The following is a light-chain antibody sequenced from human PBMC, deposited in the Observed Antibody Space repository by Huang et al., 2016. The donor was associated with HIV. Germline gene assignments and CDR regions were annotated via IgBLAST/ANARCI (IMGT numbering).Light chain of an antibody. CDR3: QQYDNWPLT. V-gene: IGKV3-15*01. CDR1: HSVSSN. Sequence: ERVMTQSPATLSVAPGERVTLSCRASHSVSSNLAWYQQKPGQAPRLLSHGESTRATGIPARFSGSGSGTEFTLAISSLQSEDSGVYFCQQYDNWPLTFGQGTRLEIK. J-gene: IGKJ5*01. CDR2: GES.